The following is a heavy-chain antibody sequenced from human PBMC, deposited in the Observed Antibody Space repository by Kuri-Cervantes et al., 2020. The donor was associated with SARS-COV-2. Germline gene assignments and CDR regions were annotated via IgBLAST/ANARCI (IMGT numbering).Heavy chain of an antibody. V-gene: IGHV3-48*04. CDR2: ISSSGSTI. J-gene: IGHJ3*02. Sequence: GESLKISCAASGFTFSSYAMSWVRQAPGKGLEWVSYISSSGSTIYYADSVKGRFTISRDNAKNSLYLQMNSLRAEDTAVYYCARTTYGSGSYWDDAFDIWGQGTMVTVSS. D-gene: IGHD3-10*01. CDR3: ARTTYGSGSYWDDAFDI. CDR1: GFTFSSYA.